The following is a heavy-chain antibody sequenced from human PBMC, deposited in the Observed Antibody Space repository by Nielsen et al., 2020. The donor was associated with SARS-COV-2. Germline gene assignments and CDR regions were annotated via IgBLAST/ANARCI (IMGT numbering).Heavy chain of an antibody. V-gene: IGHV3-30*03. CDR2: ISYDGSIK. CDR1: GFTFTNFG. J-gene: IGHJ6*02. Sequence: GESLKISCAASGFTFTNFGMHWVRQPPTKGLEWVAMISYDGSIKKYRDSVKGRFSISRDSSKNTLDLQLHSLRDEDTAVYYCVRGGALGMDVWGQGTTVTVSS. D-gene: IGHD3-16*01. CDR3: VRGGALGMDV.